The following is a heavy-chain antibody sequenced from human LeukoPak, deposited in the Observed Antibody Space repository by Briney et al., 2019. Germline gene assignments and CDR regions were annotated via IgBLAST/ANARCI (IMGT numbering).Heavy chain of an antibody. CDR3: AKGYSASFPTYFDY. CDR1: GFTFSDHI. CDR2: VSGSGSTV. Sequence: GGSLRLSCAASGFTFSDHIMNWVRQLPGKRLEWVAYVSGSGSTVYYADSVKGRFTISRDNGKSSLYLQMNSLRTDDTAFYYCAKGYSASFPTYFDYWGQGTLVTDPS. J-gene: IGHJ4*02. V-gene: IGHV3-48*01. D-gene: IGHD1-26*01.